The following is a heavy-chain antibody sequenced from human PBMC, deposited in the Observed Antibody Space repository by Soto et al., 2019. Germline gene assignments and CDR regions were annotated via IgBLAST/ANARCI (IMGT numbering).Heavy chain of an antibody. V-gene: IGHV2-70*11. D-gene: IGHD3-22*01. Sequence: SGPTLVNPTQTLTLTCTFSGFSLSTSGMCVSWIRQPPGKTLEWLARIDWDDDKYYSTSLKTRLTISKDTSKNHVVLTMTNMDPVDTATYYCARLHPDYYDSSGYYYFDYWGQGTLVTVSS. J-gene: IGHJ4*02. CDR3: ARLHPDYYDSSGYYYFDY. CDR2: IDWDDDK. CDR1: GFSLSTSGMC.